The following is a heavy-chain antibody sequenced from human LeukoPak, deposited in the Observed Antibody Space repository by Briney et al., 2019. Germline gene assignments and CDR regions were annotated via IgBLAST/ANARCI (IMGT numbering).Heavy chain of an antibody. Sequence: GGSLRLSCVASGFTFSRYGMHWVRQAPGKGLEWVAVIWYDGSIEYYADSVKGRFTVSKDNSKNTLYLQMNTLRAEDTAVYYCARGVYSSSILPAYYYYYGMDVWGQGTTVTVSS. CDR1: GFTFSRYG. V-gene: IGHV3-33*01. J-gene: IGHJ6*02. CDR3: ARGVYSSSILPAYYYYYGMDV. CDR2: IWYDGSIE. D-gene: IGHD6-6*01.